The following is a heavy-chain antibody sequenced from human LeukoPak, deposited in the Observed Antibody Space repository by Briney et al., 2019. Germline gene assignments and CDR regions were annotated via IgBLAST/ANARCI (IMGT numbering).Heavy chain of an antibody. D-gene: IGHD3-10*01. Sequence: SETLSLTCTVSGDSVTNTRYYWSWIRQPPGKGLEWIGEINHSGSTNYNPSLKSRVTISVDTSKNQFSLKLSSVTAADTAVYYCATSYYGSGTYYNWFDPWGQGTLVTVSS. CDR2: INHSGST. CDR1: GDSVTNTRYY. J-gene: IGHJ5*02. CDR3: ATSYYGSGTYYNWFDP. V-gene: IGHV4-34*01.